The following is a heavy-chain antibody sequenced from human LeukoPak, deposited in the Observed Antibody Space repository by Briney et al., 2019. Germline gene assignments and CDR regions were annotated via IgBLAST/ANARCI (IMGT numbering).Heavy chain of an antibody. CDR2: IKQDGSEK. J-gene: IGHJ4*02. Sequence: GGSLRLSCAASGFTFSSYWMSWVRQAPGKGLERVANIKQDGSEKYYVDSVKGRFTVYRDNAKNSLYLEMNSLRAEDTAVYYCGRRGNLDYWGQGTLVTVSS. V-gene: IGHV3-7*05. CDR3: GRRGNLDY. CDR1: GFTFSSYW. D-gene: IGHD4-23*01.